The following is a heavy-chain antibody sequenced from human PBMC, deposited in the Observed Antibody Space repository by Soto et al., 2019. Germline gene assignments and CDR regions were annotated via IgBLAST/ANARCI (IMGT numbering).Heavy chain of an antibody. CDR1: GYTFTSYD. Sequence: GASLKVSFKASGYTFTSYDNNWVRTATGQGVGWMVCVNPNSGQPGYAQKFQGRVTMTRNTYISTAYMELSSLRSEDTAVYYCARAPFYIHYYDSSGYYYYGMDVGGQGTTVTVSS. CDR2: VNPNSGQP. CDR3: ARAPFYIHYYDSSGYYYYGMDV. J-gene: IGHJ6*02. D-gene: IGHD3-22*01. V-gene: IGHV1-8*01.